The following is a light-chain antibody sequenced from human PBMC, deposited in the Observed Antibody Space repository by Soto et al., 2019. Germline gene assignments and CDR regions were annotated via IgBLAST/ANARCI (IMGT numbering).Light chain of an antibody. Sequence: QSALTQPASVSGSPGQSITISCTGTTSDVGTYKFVSWYQQHPGIAPKLMIYEVSERPSGVSNRFSGSKSGNTASLTISGLQAEDEVDYYCCSHAGSHVIFGGGTKVTVL. CDR3: CSHAGSHVI. CDR1: TSDVGTYKF. V-gene: IGLV2-23*02. CDR2: EVS. J-gene: IGLJ2*01.